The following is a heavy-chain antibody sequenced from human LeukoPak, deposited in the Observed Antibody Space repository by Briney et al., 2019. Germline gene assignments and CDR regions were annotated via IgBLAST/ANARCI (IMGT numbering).Heavy chain of an antibody. J-gene: IGHJ4*02. V-gene: IGHV3-9*01. D-gene: IGHD3-3*01. CDR1: GFTFDDYA. Sequence: GGSLRLSCAASGFTFDDYAMHWVRHAPGKGLEWVSGISWNSGSIGYADSVKGRFTISRDNAKNSLYLQMNSLRAEDTALYYCAKGSTYYDFWSGYYWGQGTLVTVSS. CDR3: AKGSTYYDFWSGYY. CDR2: ISWNSGSI.